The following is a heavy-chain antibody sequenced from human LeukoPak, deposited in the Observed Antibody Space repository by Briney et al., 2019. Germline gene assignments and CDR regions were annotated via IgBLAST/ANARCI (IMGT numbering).Heavy chain of an antibody. CDR3: ASSRDVLTGVFDY. V-gene: IGHV1-69*04. CDR1: GGTFSSYA. CDR2: IIPIFGIA. D-gene: IGHD2-21*02. Sequence: SVKVSCKASGGTFSSYAISWVRQAPGQGLEWMGRIIPIFGIANYAQKFQGRVTITADKSTSTAYMELSSLRSEDTAVYYCASSRDVLTGVFDYWGQGTLATVSS. J-gene: IGHJ4*02.